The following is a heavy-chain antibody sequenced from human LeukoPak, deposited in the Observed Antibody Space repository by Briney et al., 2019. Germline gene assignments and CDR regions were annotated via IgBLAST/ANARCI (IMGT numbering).Heavy chain of an antibody. CDR1: GCTFTSYG. CDR3: ARASYYYDSSGSFQH. V-gene: IGHV1-18*01. J-gene: IGHJ1*01. Sequence: ASVKVSCKASGCTFTSYGISWVRQAPGQGLEWMGWISAYNGNTNYAQKLQGRVTMTTDTSTSTAYMELRSLRSDDTAVYYCARASYYYDSSGSFQHWGQGTLVTVSS. D-gene: IGHD3-22*01. CDR2: ISAYNGNT.